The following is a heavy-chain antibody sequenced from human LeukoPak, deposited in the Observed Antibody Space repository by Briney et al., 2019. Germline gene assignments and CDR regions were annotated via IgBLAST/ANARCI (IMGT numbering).Heavy chain of an antibody. CDR2: INHSGST. D-gene: IGHD3-10*01. Sequence: SETLSLTCAVYGGSFSGYYWSWIRQPPGKGLEWIGEINHSGSTNYNPSLKSRVTISVDTSKNQFSLKLSSVTAADTAVYYCARHSVITMVRGVKYDPWGQGTLVTVSS. CDR3: ARHSVITMVRGVKYDP. CDR1: GGSFSGYY. J-gene: IGHJ5*02. V-gene: IGHV4-34*01.